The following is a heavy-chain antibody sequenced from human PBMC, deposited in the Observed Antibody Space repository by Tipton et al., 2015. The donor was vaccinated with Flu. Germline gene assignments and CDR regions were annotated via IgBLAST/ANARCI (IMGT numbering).Heavy chain of an antibody. D-gene: IGHD6-13*01. CDR3: AKDALWQQPPWY. V-gene: IGHV4-39*07. CDR2: IYHSGST. Sequence: TLSLTCTVSGASISSESYYWGWIRQPPGKGLEWIGNIYHSGSTNYNPSLKSRVTISLDKSKNQFSLNLSSVTAADTAVYYCAKDALWQQPPWYWGQGTLVTVAS. CDR1: GASISSESYY. J-gene: IGHJ4*02.